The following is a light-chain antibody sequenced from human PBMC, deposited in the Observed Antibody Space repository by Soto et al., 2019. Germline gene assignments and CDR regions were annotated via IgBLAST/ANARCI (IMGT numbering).Light chain of an antibody. CDR1: SSNIGSNY. V-gene: IGLV1-47*01. CDR2: RNN. J-gene: IGLJ2*01. CDR3: AAWDYSLSGVV. Sequence: QPVLTQPPSASGTPGQRVTISCSGSSSNIGSNYVYWYQQLPGTAPKLHIYRNNQRPSGVPDRFSGSKSGTSASLAISGLRSEDEADYYCAAWDYSLSGVVFGGGTKLTVL.